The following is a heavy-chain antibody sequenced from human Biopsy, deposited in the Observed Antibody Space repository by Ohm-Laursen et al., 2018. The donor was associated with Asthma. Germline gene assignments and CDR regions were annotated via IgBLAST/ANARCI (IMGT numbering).Heavy chain of an antibody. CDR2: ISNVASTQ. CDR3: VRDGTDDAFDI. D-gene: IGHD1-1*01. CDR1: GFSFSNFA. V-gene: IGHV3-30*01. Sequence: SLRLSCAASGFSFSNFAIHWVRQAPGKGLKWVGVISNVASTQDYADSVKGRFTMARDSSKNTLDLQMNSLREEDTAVYYCVRDGTDDAFDIWGQGTVVSVSS. J-gene: IGHJ3*02.